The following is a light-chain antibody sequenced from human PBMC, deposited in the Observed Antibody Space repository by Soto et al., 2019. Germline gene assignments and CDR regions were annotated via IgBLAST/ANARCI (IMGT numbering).Light chain of an antibody. V-gene: IGKV3-15*01. J-gene: IGKJ5*01. CDR2: DVS. Sequence: EVVLTQSPATLSVSPGERATLSWRASQSVSSNLAWYQQKPGQSPRLLIYDVSIRATGVPARFSGTGSETDFTLTIRGLQPEDSAVYFCQQYNNWPFSFGQGTRLEIK. CDR3: QQYNNWPFS. CDR1: QSVSSN.